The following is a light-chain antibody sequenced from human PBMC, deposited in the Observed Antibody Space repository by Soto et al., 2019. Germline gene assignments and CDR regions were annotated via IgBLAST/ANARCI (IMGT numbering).Light chain of an antibody. CDR3: QQYGSSSWT. CDR1: QSVSSSY. V-gene: IGKV3-20*01. CDR2: GAS. Sequence: EIVFTQSPGTLSLPPGERATLSCRASQSVSSSYLAWYQQKPGQAPRLLIYGASSRATGIPDRFSGSGSGTDFTLTISRLEPEDFAVYYCQQYGSSSWTFGQGTKVDIK. J-gene: IGKJ1*01.